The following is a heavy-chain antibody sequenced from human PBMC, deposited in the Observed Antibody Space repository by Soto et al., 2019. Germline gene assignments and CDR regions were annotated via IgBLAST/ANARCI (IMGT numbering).Heavy chain of an antibody. CDR3: AREGGIAAYFDY. J-gene: IGHJ4*02. D-gene: IGHD6-13*01. CDR1: GGSISSSSYY. Sequence: QLQLQESGPGLVKPSETLSLTCTVSGGSISSSSYYWGWIRQPPGKGLEWIGSIYYSGSTYYNPSLKSRVTISVDTSKNQFSLKLSSVTAADTAVYYCAREGGIAAYFDYWGQGTLVTVSS. CDR2: IYYSGST. V-gene: IGHV4-39*01.